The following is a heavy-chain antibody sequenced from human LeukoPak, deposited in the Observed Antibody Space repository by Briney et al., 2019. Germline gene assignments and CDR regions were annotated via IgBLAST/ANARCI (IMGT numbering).Heavy chain of an antibody. CDR3: AREYGSGSCFDF. V-gene: IGHV3-11*05. Sequence: GGSLRLSCAASGFTFSDYYMSWIRHAPGEGLERVSYISGGSRYTNYADSVKGRFTISRDNAKNSLYLQMNSLRAEDTAVYYCAREYGSGSCFDFWGQGTLVTVSS. J-gene: IGHJ4*02. CDR1: GFTFSDYY. D-gene: IGHD3-10*01. CDR2: ISGGSRYT.